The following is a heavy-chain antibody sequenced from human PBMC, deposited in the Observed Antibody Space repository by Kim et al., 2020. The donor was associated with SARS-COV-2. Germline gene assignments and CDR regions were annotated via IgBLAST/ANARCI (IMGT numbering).Heavy chain of an antibody. J-gene: IGHJ4*02. V-gene: IGHV3-30*18. Sequence: GGSLRLSCAASGFTFSSYGMHWVRQAPGKGLEWVAVISYDGSNKYYADSVKGRFTISRDNSKNTLYLQMNSLRAEDTAVYYCAKADSGLLWFGEFFDYWGQGTLVTVSS. CDR3: AKADSGLLWFGEFFDY. D-gene: IGHD3-10*01. CDR1: GFTFSSYG. CDR2: ISYDGSNK.